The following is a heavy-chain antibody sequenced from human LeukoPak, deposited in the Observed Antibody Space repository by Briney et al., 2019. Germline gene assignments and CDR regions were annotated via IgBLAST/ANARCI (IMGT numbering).Heavy chain of an antibody. CDR1: GFTFSSYA. Sequence: GGSLRLSCAASGFTFSSYAMSWVRQAPGKGLEWVSAISGSGGSTYYADSVKGRFTISRDNSKNTLYLQMNSLRAEDTAVYYCAKDLRGIVVVPSGYFDYWGQGTLVTVSS. J-gene: IGHJ4*02. CDR2: ISGSGGST. D-gene: IGHD3-22*01. CDR3: AKDLRGIVVVPSGYFDY. V-gene: IGHV3-23*01.